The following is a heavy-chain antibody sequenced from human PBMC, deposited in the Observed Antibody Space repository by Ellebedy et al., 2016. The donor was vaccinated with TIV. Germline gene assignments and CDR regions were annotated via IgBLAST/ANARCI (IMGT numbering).Heavy chain of an antibody. D-gene: IGHD3-22*01. V-gene: IGHV4-39*01. CDR2: LSYSGRT. CDR1: GGSISRYDVY. CDR3: ATLQDDYDISGFYTRAYLYYMDV. J-gene: IGHJ6*03. Sequence: SDTLSLTXAVSGGSISRYDVYWGWIRQPPGKGLAWIGRLSYSGRTHYTPSLKSRLTMSVATSKNQFSLKLNSVTAADTHVYYCATLQDDYDISGFYTRAYLYYMDVWGKGTTVTVSS.